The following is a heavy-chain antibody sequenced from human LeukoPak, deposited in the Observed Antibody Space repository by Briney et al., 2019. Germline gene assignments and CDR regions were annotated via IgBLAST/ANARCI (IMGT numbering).Heavy chain of an antibody. CDR1: GYTFTGYC. CDR3: ARAQYYDILTGYYMNWFDP. CDR2: INPNSGGT. Sequence: ASVKVSCKASGYTFTGYCMQWVRQAPGQGLEWMGWINPNSGGTNYAQKFQGRVTMTRDTSISTAYMELSSLRSEDTAVYYCARAQYYDILTGYYMNWFDPWGQGTLVTVSS. J-gene: IGHJ5*02. V-gene: IGHV1-2*02. D-gene: IGHD3-9*01.